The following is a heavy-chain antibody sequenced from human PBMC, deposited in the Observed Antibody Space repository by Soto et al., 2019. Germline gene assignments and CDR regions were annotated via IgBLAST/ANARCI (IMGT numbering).Heavy chain of an antibody. CDR2: ISGSGGST. V-gene: IGHV3-23*01. J-gene: IGHJ4*02. CDR1: GFTFSSYA. Sequence: EVQLLESGGGLVQPGGFLRLSCAASGFTFSSYAMSWVRQAPGKGLEWVSAISGSGGSTYYADSVKGRFTISRDNSKNTLYLQMNSLRAEDTAVYYCAKDPTTFWQQLVLTDYWGQGTLVTVSS. D-gene: IGHD6-13*01. CDR3: AKDPTTFWQQLVLTDY.